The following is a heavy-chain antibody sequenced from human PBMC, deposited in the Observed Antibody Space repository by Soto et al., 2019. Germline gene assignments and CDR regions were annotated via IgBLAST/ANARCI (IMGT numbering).Heavy chain of an antibody. V-gene: IGHV3-23*01. CDR1: GFSFSSYA. CDR2: IRGSGDST. D-gene: IGHD2-15*01. J-gene: IGHJ4*02. Sequence: EVQLLESGGGLVQPEGSLRLSCAASGFSFSSYAMSWVRQAPGKGLEWVSAIRGSGDSTYYADSVKGRFTISRDNSKNTLYLQMNSLRAEDTAVYNCAKMGGGVAATPLRCWGQGTLVTVSS. CDR3: AKMGGGVAATPLRC.